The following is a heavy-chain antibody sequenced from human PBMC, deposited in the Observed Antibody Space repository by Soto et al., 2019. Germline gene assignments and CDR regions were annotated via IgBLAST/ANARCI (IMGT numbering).Heavy chain of an antibody. D-gene: IGHD3-22*01. V-gene: IGHV4-59*01. J-gene: IGHJ5*02. CDR1: GGSISSYY. CDR2: IYYSGST. CDR3: ARAPYYDSSGYYRRGYNWFDP. Sequence: PSEILSLTCTVSGGSISSYYWSWIRQPPGKGLEWIGYIYYSGSTNYNPSLKSRVTISVDTSKNQFSLKLSSVTAADTAVYYCARAPYYDSSGYYRRGYNWFDPWGQGTLVTVSS.